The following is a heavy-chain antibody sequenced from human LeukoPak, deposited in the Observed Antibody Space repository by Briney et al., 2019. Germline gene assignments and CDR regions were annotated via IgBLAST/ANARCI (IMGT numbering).Heavy chain of an antibody. Sequence: PGGSLRLSCAASGFTFSDYYMDWVRQAPGKGLEWVGRIRDRVHSYTTEYAASVKGRFTVSRDDSKNSLFLQMSSLKTEDTAIYFCARDLGEQGFDHWGQGTLVTVSS. CDR3: ARDLGEQGFDH. J-gene: IGHJ4*02. CDR2: IRDRVHSYTT. V-gene: IGHV3-72*01. D-gene: IGHD1-26*01. CDR1: GFTFSDYY.